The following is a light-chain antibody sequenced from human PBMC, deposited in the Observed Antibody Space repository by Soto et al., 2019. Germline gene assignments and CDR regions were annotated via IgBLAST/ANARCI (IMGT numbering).Light chain of an antibody. CDR2: KAS. CDR3: QQYYGYPWT. J-gene: IGKJ1*01. V-gene: IGKV1-5*03. CDR1: QSIFNC. Sequence: DIPMTQSPSTLSASVGDRVTITCRASQSIFNCLAWYQQKPGKAPKFLMYKASSLESGVPSRFSGSGSGAEFTLTISSLQPDDFATYYCQQYYGYPWTFGQGTKVEIK.